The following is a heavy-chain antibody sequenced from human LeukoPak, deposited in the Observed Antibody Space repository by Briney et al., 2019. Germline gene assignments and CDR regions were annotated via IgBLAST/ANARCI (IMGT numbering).Heavy chain of an antibody. J-gene: IGHJ4*02. CDR3: ARGKYGDYLIDY. CDR2: IYYSGST. Sequence: SETLSLTCTVSGGSISSSSYYWGWIRQPPGKGLEWIGSIYYSGSTYYNPSLKSRVTISVDTSKNQFSLKLSSVTAADTAVYYCARGKYGDYLIDYWGQGTLVTVSS. CDR1: GGSISSSSYY. V-gene: IGHV4-39*01. D-gene: IGHD4-17*01.